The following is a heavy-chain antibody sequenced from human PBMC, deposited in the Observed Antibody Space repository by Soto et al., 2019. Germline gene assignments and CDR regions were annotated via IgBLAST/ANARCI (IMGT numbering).Heavy chain of an antibody. Sequence: GGSLRLSCAASGFTFSSYGMHWVRQAPGKGLEWVAVIWYDGSNKYYADSVKGRFTISRDNSKNTLYLQMNSLRAEDTAVYYCARDKGDYGSGSYVHWFDPWGQGTLVTVSS. V-gene: IGHV3-33*01. J-gene: IGHJ5*02. CDR2: IWYDGSNK. CDR1: GFTFSSYG. D-gene: IGHD3-10*01. CDR3: ARDKGDYGSGSYVHWFDP.